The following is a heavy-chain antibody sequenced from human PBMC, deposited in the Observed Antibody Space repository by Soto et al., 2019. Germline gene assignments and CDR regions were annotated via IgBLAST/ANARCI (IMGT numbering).Heavy chain of an antibody. CDR2: ISSSGSII. Sequence: LRLSCAASGFTFSDNYMSWIRQAPGKGLEWVSYISSSGSIIYYADSAKGRFTISRDNAKNSLYLQMNSLRAEDTAVYYCARDLGYYESDGYFDYWGQGALVTVSS. V-gene: IGHV3-11*01. CDR1: GFTFSDNY. J-gene: IGHJ4*02. D-gene: IGHD3-22*01. CDR3: ARDLGYYESDGYFDY.